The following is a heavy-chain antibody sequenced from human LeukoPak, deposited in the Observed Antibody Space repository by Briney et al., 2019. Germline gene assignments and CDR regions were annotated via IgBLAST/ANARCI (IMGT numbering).Heavy chain of an antibody. D-gene: IGHD3-10*01. CDR3: AKDDYYYGSGSYYD. CDR2: ISGSGGST. V-gene: IGHV3-23*01. CDR1: GFTFSSYA. Sequence: QPGGSLRLSCAASGFTFSSYAMSWVRRAPGKGLEWVSAISGSGGSTYYADSVKGRFTISRDNSKNTLYLQMNSLRAEDTAVYYCAKDDYYYGSGSYYDWGRGTLVTVSS. J-gene: IGHJ4*02.